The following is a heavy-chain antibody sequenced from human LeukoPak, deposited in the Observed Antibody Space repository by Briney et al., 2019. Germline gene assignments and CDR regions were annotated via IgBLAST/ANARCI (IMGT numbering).Heavy chain of an antibody. CDR3: ASGGAHNYYYYGMDV. CDR1: GGTFSSSA. J-gene: IGHJ6*02. D-gene: IGHD3-16*01. CDR2: IIPILGIA. Sequence: SVKVSCKASGGTFSSSAISWVRQAPGQGLEWMGRIIPILGIANYAQKFQGRVTITADKSPSTAYMELSSLRSEDTAVYYCASGGAHNYYYYGMDVWGQGTTVTVSS. V-gene: IGHV1-69*04.